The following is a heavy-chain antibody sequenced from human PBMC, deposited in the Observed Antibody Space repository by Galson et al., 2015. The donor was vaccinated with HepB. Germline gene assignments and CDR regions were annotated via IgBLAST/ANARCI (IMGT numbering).Heavy chain of an antibody. CDR2: IGDTGAPT. J-gene: IGHJ4*02. CDR1: GFTFRSYT. Sequence: SLRLSCAASGFTFRSYTMNWVRPAPGKGLEWVSSIGDTGAPTFSADSVKGRFTISRDNFKNTLYLQMNGLRAEDAAVYFCAKDVPFSSFDYWGQGALVTVSS. CDR3: AKDVPFSSFDY. D-gene: IGHD6-19*01. V-gene: IGHV3-23*01.